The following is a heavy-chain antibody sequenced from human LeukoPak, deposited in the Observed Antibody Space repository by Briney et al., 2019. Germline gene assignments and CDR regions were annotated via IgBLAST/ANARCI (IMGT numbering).Heavy chain of an antibody. D-gene: IGHD3-10*01. CDR3: AKSPLWFGGKDAFDI. V-gene: IGHV3-23*01. Sequence: GGSLRLSCAASGFTFSSYAMSWVRQAPGKGLEWVSAISGSGGSTYYADSVKGRFTISRDNSKNALYLQMNSLRAEDTAVYYCAKSPLWFGGKDAFDIWGQGTMVTVSS. J-gene: IGHJ3*02. CDR2: ISGSGGST. CDR1: GFTFSSYA.